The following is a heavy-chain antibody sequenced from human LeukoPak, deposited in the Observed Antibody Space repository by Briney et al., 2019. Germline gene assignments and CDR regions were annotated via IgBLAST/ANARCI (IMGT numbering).Heavy chain of an antibody. V-gene: IGHV3-23*01. CDR2: ISGSGGST. D-gene: IGHD4-17*01. CDR1: GFTFSSYA. Sequence: GGSLRLSCAASGFTFSSYAMSWVRQAPGKGLEWVSAISGSGGSTYYADSVKGRFTISRDNSKNTLYLQMNSLRAEDTAVYYCAKVPSPSNDYGEVQDDLDYWGQGTLVTVSS. CDR3: AKVPSPSNDYGEVQDDLDY. J-gene: IGHJ4*02.